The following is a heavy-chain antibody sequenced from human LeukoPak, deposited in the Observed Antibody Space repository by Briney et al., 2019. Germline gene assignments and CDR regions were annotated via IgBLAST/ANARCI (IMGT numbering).Heavy chain of an antibody. J-gene: IGHJ6*02. Sequence: SQTLSLTCTVSGGSISNTDSYWNWIRQPPGKSLEWIGFISYSGNTYSTPSLESRLTISIDTAKNQFSLSLSSVTAADTAVYFCAREIVSSYYYNGMDVWGQGTTVTVSS. CDR3: AREIVSSYYYNGMDV. V-gene: IGHV4-30-4*01. CDR2: ISYSGNT. CDR1: GGSISNTDSY. D-gene: IGHD5/OR15-5a*01.